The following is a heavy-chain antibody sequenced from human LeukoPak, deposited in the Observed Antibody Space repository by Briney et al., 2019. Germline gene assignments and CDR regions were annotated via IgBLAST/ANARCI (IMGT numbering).Heavy chain of an antibody. CDR3: ARHRRRVYGDLERWYFDL. CDR1: GYSISSGYY. J-gene: IGHJ2*01. D-gene: IGHD4-17*01. Sequence: SETLSLTCAVSGYSISSGYYWGWIRQPPGKGLEWIGSIYHSGSTYYNPSLKSRVTISVDTSKNQFSLKLSSVTAADTAVYYCARHRRRVYGDLERWYFDLWGRGTLVTASS. V-gene: IGHV4-38-2*01. CDR2: IYHSGST.